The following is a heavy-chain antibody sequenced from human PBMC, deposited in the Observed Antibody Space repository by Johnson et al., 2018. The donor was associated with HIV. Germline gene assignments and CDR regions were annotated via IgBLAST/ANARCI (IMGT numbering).Heavy chain of an antibody. Sequence: QVQLVESGGGVVQPGGSLRLSCAASGFTFSSYGMHWVRQAPGKGLEWVSAISGSGGSTYYTDSVNGRFTISRDNSKNTLYLQMNSLRAEDTAVYYCAGLPDAFDIWGQGTMVTVSS. J-gene: IGHJ3*02. V-gene: IGHV3-NL1*01. CDR3: AGLPDAFDI. D-gene: IGHD5-12*01. CDR2: ISGSGGST. CDR1: GFTFSSYG.